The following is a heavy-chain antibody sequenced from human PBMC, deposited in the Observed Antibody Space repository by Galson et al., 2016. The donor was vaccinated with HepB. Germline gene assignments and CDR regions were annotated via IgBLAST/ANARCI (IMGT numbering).Heavy chain of an antibody. D-gene: IGHD1-26*01. CDR1: GYSFSTYW. Sequence: QSGAEVKKPGESLRISCKGSGYSFSTYWIGWVRQMPGKGLEWMGVIYPGDSETRYSPSFKGQVIISVDKSISTAYLQWSSLKASDTAMYYCARHKGGTLSGSSHYVDSWGQGTLVAVPS. CDR3: ARHKGGTLSGSSHYVDS. J-gene: IGHJ4*02. V-gene: IGHV5-51*01. CDR2: IYPGDSET.